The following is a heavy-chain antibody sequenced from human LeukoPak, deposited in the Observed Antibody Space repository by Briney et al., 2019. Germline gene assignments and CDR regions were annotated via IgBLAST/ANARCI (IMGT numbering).Heavy chain of an antibody. J-gene: IGHJ4*02. CDR3: ARDMRFGELDY. V-gene: IGHV3-13*01. D-gene: IGHD3-10*01. Sequence: PGGSLRLSCAASGFTFSSYDMHWVRQATGKGLEWVSAIGTAGDTYYPGSVKGRFTISRENAKNSLYLQMNSLRAGDTAVYYCARDMRFGELDYWGQGTLVTVSS. CDR2: IGTAGDT. CDR1: GFTFSSYD.